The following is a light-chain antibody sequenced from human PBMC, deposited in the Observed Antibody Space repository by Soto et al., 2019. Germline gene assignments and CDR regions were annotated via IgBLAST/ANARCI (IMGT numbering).Light chain of an antibody. Sequence: EVVLTQSPGTLSLSPGERATLSCRASQSVTSSYLVWYQQKPGQAPRLLIYGASNRATCIPDRFSGSGSGADFTLTISRLEPEDFAIYYCQQYGISPYTFGQGTKLDI. CDR1: QSVTSSY. J-gene: IGKJ2*01. V-gene: IGKV3-20*01. CDR2: GAS. CDR3: QQYGISPYT.